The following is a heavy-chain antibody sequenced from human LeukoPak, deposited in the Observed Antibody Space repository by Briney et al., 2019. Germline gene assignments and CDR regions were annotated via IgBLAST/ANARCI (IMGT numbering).Heavy chain of an antibody. D-gene: IGHD2-21*01. J-gene: IGHJ6*03. CDR1: GFSLTELS. Sequence: GASVKVSCKVSGFSLTELSIHWVRQAPGKGLEWVGGCDPEDGEAIYAQKFRARVILTEDTPTNTAYMEVTSLSADDTAVYYCATGAYCATTTCPGYQNYYYFMDVWGEGTTVTVTS. V-gene: IGHV1-24*01. CDR3: ATGAYCATTTCPGYQNYYYFMDV. CDR2: CDPEDGEA.